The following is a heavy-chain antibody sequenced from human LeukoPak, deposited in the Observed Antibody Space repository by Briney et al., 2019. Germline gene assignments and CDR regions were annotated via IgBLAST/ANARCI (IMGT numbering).Heavy chain of an antibody. CDR2: IYYSGST. Sequence: PSETLSLTCTVSGGSISSGDYYWSWIRQPPGKGLEWIGYIYYSGSTYYNPSLKSRVTISVDTSKNQFSLKLSSVTAADTAVYYCARVQARDAFDIWGQGTMVTVSS. CDR3: ARVQARDAFDI. CDR1: GGSISSGDYY. J-gene: IGHJ3*02. V-gene: IGHV4-30-4*01.